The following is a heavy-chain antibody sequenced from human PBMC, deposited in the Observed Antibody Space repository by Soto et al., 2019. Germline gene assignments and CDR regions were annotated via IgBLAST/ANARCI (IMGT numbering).Heavy chain of an antibody. CDR3: ARPGDVVAATPLGGFDI. CDR2: IYYSGST. V-gene: IGHV4-59*08. J-gene: IGHJ3*02. D-gene: IGHD2-15*01. CDR1: GGSISSYY. Sequence: SETLSLTCTVSGGSISSYYWSWIRQPPGKGLEWIGYIYYSGSTNYNPSLKSRVTISVDTSKNQFSLKLSSVTAADTAVYYCARPGDVVAATPLGGFDIWGQGTMVLGSS.